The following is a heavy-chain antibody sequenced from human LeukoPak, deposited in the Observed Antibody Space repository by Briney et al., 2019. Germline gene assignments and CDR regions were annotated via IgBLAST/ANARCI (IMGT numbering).Heavy chain of an antibody. D-gene: IGHD1-26*01. Sequence: GGSLRLSCAASGFTFSSYAMHWVRQAPGKGLEWVAVISYDGSNKYHADSVKGRFTISRDNSKNTLYLQMNSLRAEDTAVYYCARGLREWELLGVSNFDYWGQGTLVTVSS. CDR2: ISYDGSNK. V-gene: IGHV3-30-3*01. J-gene: IGHJ4*02. CDR1: GFTFSSYA. CDR3: ARGLREWELLGVSNFDY.